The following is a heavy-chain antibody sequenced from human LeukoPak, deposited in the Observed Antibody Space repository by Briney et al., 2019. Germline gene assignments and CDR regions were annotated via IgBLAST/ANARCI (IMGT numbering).Heavy chain of an antibody. J-gene: IGHJ4*02. V-gene: IGHV1-3*01. CDR1: GYTFTSYA. D-gene: IGHD3-10*01. Sequence: ASVKVSCRASGYTFTSYAIHWVRQAPGQRLEWMGWINAGNGNTKYSQKFQGRVTITRDTSASTAYMELRSLRSDDTAVYYCARVPKGSYRYYFDYWGQGTLVTVSS. CDR2: INAGNGNT. CDR3: ARVPKGSYRYYFDY.